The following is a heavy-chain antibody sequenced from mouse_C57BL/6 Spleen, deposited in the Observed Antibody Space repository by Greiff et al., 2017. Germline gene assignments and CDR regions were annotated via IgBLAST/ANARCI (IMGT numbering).Heavy chain of an antibody. V-gene: IGHV5-17*01. J-gene: IGHJ1*03. Sequence: EVKLVESGGGLVKPGGSLKLTCAASGFTFSDYGMHWVRQAPEKGLEWVAYISSGSSTIYYADTVKGRFTSSRDNAKNTLFLQMTSLRSEDTAMYYCARATVVPYGYFDVWGTGTTVTVSS. CDR2: ISSGSSTI. CDR3: ARATVVPYGYFDV. D-gene: IGHD1-1*01. CDR1: GFTFSDYG.